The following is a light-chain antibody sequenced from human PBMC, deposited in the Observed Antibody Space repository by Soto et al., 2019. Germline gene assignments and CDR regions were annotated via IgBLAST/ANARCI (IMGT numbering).Light chain of an antibody. V-gene: IGKV3-15*01. J-gene: IGKJ5*01. CDR3: QQYNNWPIT. CDR2: GAS. CDR1: QSVGSN. Sequence: EIAIKQSPAVLSVTTGERATLSCRASQSVGSNLAWYQQKPGQAPRLLIYGASTRATGIPARFGGSGSGTEFTLTISSLQSEDFAVYSCQQYNNWPITFAQGTRLEIK.